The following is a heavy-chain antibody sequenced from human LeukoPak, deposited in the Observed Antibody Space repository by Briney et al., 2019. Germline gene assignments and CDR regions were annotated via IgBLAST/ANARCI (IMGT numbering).Heavy chain of an antibody. CDR2: INHSGST. Sequence: PSETLSLTCAVYGGSFSGYYWSWIRQPPGKGLEWIGEINHSGSTNYNPSLKSRVTISVDTSKNQFSLKLSSVTAADTAVYYCARSSTGYSSGWYLYFDYWGQGTLVTVSS. CDR1: GGSFSGYY. D-gene: IGHD6-19*01. CDR3: ARSSTGYSSGWYLYFDY. V-gene: IGHV4-34*01. J-gene: IGHJ4*02.